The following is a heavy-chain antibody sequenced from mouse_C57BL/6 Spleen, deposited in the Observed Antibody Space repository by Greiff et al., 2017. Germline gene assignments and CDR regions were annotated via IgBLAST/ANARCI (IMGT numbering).Heavy chain of an antibody. D-gene: IGHD2-4*01. J-gene: IGHJ2*01. CDR2: IHPNSGST. V-gene: IGHV1-64*01. CDR3: ARGYYDYGFFDY. CDR1: GYTFTSYW. Sequence: VQLQQPGAELVKPGASVKLSCKASGYTFTSYWMHWVKQRPGQGLEWIGMIHPNSGSTNYNEKFKSKATLTVDKSSSTAYMQLSSLTSEDSAVYYCARGYYDYGFFDYWGQGTTLTVSS.